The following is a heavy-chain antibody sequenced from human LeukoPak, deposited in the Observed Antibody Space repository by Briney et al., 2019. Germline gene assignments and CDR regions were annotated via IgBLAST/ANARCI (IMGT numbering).Heavy chain of an antibody. CDR2: MNPNSGNT. CDR3: ARGRGQLVRTGFDY. CDR1: GYTFTSYD. J-gene: IGHJ4*02. D-gene: IGHD6-6*01. V-gene: IGHV1-8*01. Sequence: ASVKVSCKASGYTFTSYDINWVRQATGQWLEWMGWMNPNSGNTGYAQKFQGRVTMTRNTSISTAYMELSSLRSEDTAVYYCARGRGQLVRTGFDYWGQGTLVTVSS.